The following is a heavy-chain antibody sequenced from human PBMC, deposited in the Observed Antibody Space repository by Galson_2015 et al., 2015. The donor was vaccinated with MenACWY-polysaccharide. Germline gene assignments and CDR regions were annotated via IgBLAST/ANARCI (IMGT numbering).Heavy chain of an antibody. V-gene: IGHV3-21*06. CDR1: GFRLNTYY. J-gene: IGHJ6*04. Sequence: SLRLSCAASGFRLNTYYMNWVRQTPGKGLEWVSSISKSGNDMQYTVSVRGRFTISRDIAKNSLFLQMNSLGVEDTAIYYCAKDFHNYGMDVWGKGTMVTVSS. CDR3: AKDFHNYGMDV. CDR2: ISKSGNDM.